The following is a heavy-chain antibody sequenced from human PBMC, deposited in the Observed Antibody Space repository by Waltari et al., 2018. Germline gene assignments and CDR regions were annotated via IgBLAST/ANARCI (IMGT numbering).Heavy chain of an antibody. V-gene: IGHV4-59*08. J-gene: IGHJ1*01. CDR3: ARWDASGRYFGD. Sequence: QVPLQESGPGLVKPSETLSLTCRVSGGPIRRDFWTWIRQPPGKGLEWIGYIRHTGSTKWNPSPESRVTMSVDTSKSQFSLRMTSVTAADTAVYYCARWDASGRYFGDWGQGTPVTVSS. D-gene: IGHD5-12*01. CDR1: GGPIRRDF. CDR2: IRHTGST.